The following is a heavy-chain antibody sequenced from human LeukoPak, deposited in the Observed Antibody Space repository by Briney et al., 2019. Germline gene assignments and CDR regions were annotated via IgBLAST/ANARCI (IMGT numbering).Heavy chain of an antibody. D-gene: IGHD1-1*01. Sequence: PGGSLRLSCAASGFTFSSYSMNWVRQAPGKGLEWVTSISSSSSYIYYADSVKGRFTFSRDNTKNSLYLQMNSLRAEDTAMYYCARGWNGYWGQGTLVTVSS. J-gene: IGHJ4*02. CDR2: ISSSSSYI. V-gene: IGHV3-21*01. CDR3: ARGWNGY. CDR1: GFTFSSYS.